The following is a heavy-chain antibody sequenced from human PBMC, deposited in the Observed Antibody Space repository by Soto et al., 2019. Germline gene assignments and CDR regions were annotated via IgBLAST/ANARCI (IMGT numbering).Heavy chain of an antibody. CDR3: ARRERYYGSPGWFDP. CDR1: GGSISSFTYY. D-gene: IGHD3-10*01. V-gene: IGHV4-39*01. Sequence: TLSLTCSVSGGSISSFTYYWAWIRQPPGKGLEWIGTVYYNENTYYNPSLKSRVTITVDTAKNQFSLNLRSATAADTAMYFCARRERYYGSPGWFDPWGPGTLVTVSS. J-gene: IGHJ5*02. CDR2: VYYNENT.